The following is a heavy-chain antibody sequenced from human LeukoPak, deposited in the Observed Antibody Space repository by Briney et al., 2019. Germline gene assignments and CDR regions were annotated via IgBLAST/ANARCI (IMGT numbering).Heavy chain of an antibody. CDR1: GFTFSSYA. V-gene: IGHV3-30*04. CDR3: ARDFGESHGY. D-gene: IGHD3-16*01. CDR2: ISYDGSNK. Sequence: GRSLRLSCAASGFTFSSYAMHWVRQAPGKGLEWVAVISYDGSNKYYADSVKGRFTISRDNSKNTLYLQMNSLRAEDTAVYYCARDFGESHGYWGQGTLVTVSS. J-gene: IGHJ4*02.